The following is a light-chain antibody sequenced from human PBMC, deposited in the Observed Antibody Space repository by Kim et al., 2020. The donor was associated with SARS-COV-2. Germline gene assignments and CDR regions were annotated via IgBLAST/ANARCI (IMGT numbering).Light chain of an antibody. CDR3: CSYAGNSYV. CDR1: SSDVGGYNY. V-gene: IGLV2-11*01. J-gene: IGLJ1*01. Sequence: QSALTQPHSVSGSPGQSVAISCTGTSSDVGGYNYVSWYQQHPDKAPKIMIYDVTKRPSGVPDRFSGSKSGNTASLTISGLQAEDEADYHCCSYAGNSYVFGTGTKVTVL. CDR2: DVT.